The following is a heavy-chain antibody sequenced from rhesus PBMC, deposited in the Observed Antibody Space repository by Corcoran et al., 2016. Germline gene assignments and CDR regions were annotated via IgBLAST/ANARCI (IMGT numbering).Heavy chain of an antibody. CDR1: GFTFSSYD. Sequence: EVQLVESGGGLVKPGGSLRLSCAASGFTFSSYDMSWVRQAPGKGLEWVPNISYTGKTIYYADSVKGGFTISRDNAKNSLSLKSSSRRAEDTAVYYCTREDSNYGRWYFDYWGQGVLVTVSS. J-gene: IGHJ4*01. CDR3: TREDSNYGRWYFDY. CDR2: ISYTGKTI. D-gene: IGHD4-23*01. V-gene: IGHV3-136*01.